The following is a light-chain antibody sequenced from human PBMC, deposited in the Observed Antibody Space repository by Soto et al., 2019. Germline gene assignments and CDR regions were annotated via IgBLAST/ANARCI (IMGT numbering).Light chain of an antibody. J-gene: IGLJ2*01. CDR3: AAWDDSLNGRV. CDR1: SSNIGSNT. CDR2: SNN. V-gene: IGLV1-44*01. Sequence: QSALTQPPSASGTPGQRVTISCSGSSSNIGSNTVNWYQQLPGTAPKLLIYSNNQRPSGVPDRFSGSKSGTSASLAISGLQSEDEADYYCAAWDDSLNGRVFGGGTKLIVL.